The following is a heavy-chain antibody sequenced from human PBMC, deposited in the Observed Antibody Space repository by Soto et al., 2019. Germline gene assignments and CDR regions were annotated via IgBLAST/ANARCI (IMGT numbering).Heavy chain of an antibody. V-gene: IGHV1-69*01. CDR2: IIPIFGTA. J-gene: IGHJ3*02. CDR1: GGSFSSCA. D-gene: IGHD3-10*01. Sequence: QVQLVQSGAEVKKPGSSVKVSCKASGGSFSSCAISWVRLAPGQGLEWMGGIIPIFGTANYVQKFQGRLTITADESTSTAYMELSSLRSEVTAVYYCARPYYGSGSYSLDAFDIWGQGTMVTVSS. CDR3: ARPYYGSGSYSLDAFDI.